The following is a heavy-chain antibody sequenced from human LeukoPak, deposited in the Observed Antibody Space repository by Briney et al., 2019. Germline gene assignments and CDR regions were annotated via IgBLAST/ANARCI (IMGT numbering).Heavy chain of an antibody. CDR2: IKQDGSEK. Sequence: GGSLRLSCAASGFTFSSYSINWVRQAPGKGLEWVANIKQDGSEKSYLDSVKGRFTISRDNAKNSLYLQMNSLRAEDTAAYYCARDLESFDASYYYYYYGMDVWGQGTTVTVSS. V-gene: IGHV3-7*03. CDR3: ARDLESFDASYYYYYYGMDV. D-gene: IGHD2/OR15-2a*01. CDR1: GFTFSSYS. J-gene: IGHJ6*02.